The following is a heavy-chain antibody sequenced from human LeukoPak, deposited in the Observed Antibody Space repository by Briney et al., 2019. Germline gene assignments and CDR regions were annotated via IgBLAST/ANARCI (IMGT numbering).Heavy chain of an antibody. CDR1: GGSFSGYY. J-gene: IGHJ4*02. CDR3: AGSTGPFDY. CDR2: INHSGST. D-gene: IGHD2-2*01. V-gene: IGHV4-34*01. Sequence: PSETLPLTCAVYGGSFSGYYWSWIRQPPGKGLEWIGEINHSGSTNYNPSLKSRVTISVDTSKNQFSLKLSSVTAADTAVYYCAGSTGPFDYWGQGTLVTVSS.